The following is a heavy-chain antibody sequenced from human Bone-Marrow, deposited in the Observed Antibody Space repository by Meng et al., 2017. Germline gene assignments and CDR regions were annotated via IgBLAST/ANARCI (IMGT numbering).Heavy chain of an antibody. D-gene: IGHD2-15*01. J-gene: IGHJ4*02. CDR2: ISGSGDTM. CDR1: GFTFSSYD. CDR3: ARDGNLGWSFDY. V-gene: IGHV3-48*03. Sequence: GGSLRLSCAACGFTFSSYDMHWVRQAPGKGLEWVSYISGSGDTMYHADSVKGRFTISRDNAKNSLYLQMNSLRSEDTAVYYCARDGNLGWSFDYWGQGTLVTVSS.